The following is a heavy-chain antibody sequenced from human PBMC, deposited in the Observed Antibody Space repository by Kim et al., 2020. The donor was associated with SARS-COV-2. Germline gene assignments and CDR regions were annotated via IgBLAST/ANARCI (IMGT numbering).Heavy chain of an antibody. CDR3: AREGPGISGSGWYSFDY. Sequence: GGSLRLSCAASGFTFSYYSMNWVRQAPGKGLEWVSSISSSSSYIYYADSVKGRFTISRDNAKNSLYLQMNSLRAEDTAVYYCAREGPGISGSGWYSFDYWGQGILVTVSS. J-gene: IGHJ4*02. CDR1: GFTFSYYS. V-gene: IGHV3-21*01. D-gene: IGHD6-19*01. CDR2: ISSSSSYI.